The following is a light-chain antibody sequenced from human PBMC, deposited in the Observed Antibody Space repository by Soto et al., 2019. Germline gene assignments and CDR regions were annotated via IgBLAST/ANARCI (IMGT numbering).Light chain of an antibody. CDR2: GVR. CDR3: CSHADTYTXPYV. Sequence: QSVLTQPRSVSGSPGQSATISCTGTSSDVGVYNYFSWYQQYPGKSPKLMVYGVRKRPSGVPERFSGSKSGNTASLTISGLRAADEAAYYCCSHADTYTXPYVFGTGTKVXV. V-gene: IGLV2-11*01. J-gene: IGLJ1*01. CDR1: SSDVGVYNY.